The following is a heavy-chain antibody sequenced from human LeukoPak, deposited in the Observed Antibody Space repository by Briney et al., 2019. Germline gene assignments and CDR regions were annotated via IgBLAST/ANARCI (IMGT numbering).Heavy chain of an antibody. V-gene: IGHV1-8*01. CDR3: ARGRPGLASAGTSDF. CDR1: GYTFTSSD. D-gene: IGHD6-13*01. J-gene: IGHJ4*02. Sequence: ASVKVSCKASGYTFTSSDINWVRQAPGQGLEWMGWTNPNSGKTGYARKFQGRVTMTKNTSISTAYMEVSSLGYDDTAIYYCARGRPGLASAGTSDFWGQGTLITVSS. CDR2: TNPNSGKT.